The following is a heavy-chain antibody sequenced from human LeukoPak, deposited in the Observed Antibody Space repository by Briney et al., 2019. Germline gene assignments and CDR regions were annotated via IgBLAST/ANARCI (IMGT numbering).Heavy chain of an antibody. V-gene: IGHV3-30*18. Sequence: GGSLRLSCAASGFTFSSYGMHWVRQAPGKGLEWVAVISYDGSNKYYADSVKGRFTISRDNSKNTQYLQMNSLRAEDTAVYYCAKDDYGDYWGAYLDYWGQGTLVTVSS. J-gene: IGHJ4*02. CDR1: GFTFSSYG. D-gene: IGHD4-17*01. CDR3: AKDDYGDYWGAYLDY. CDR2: ISYDGSNK.